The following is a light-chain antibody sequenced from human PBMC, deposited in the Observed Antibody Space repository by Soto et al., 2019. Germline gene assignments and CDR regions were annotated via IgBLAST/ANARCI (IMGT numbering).Light chain of an antibody. V-gene: IGKV1-39*01. Sequence: PSTLSASVGDGVTITCRASQSISRSLAWYQHQPGKAPKLLIYDASSLESGVPSRFSGSGSETDFTLTISSLQPEDFATYSCQQSYSTTWTFGQGTKVDIK. CDR1: QSISRS. CDR2: DAS. J-gene: IGKJ1*01. CDR3: QQSYSTTWT.